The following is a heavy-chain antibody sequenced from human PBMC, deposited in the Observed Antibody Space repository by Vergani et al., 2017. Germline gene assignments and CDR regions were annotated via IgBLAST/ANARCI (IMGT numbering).Heavy chain of an antibody. CDR2: ISWNSGSI. V-gene: IGHV3-9*01. D-gene: IGHD3-22*01. CDR1: GFTFDDYA. J-gene: IGHJ3*02. Sequence: EVQLVESGGGLVQPGRSLRLSCAASGFTFDDYAMHWVRQAPGKGLEWVSGISWNSGSIGYADSVKGRFTISRDNAKNSLYLQMNSLRAEDTAVYYCARDFYDSSGYRDAFDIWGQGTMVTVSS. CDR3: ARDFYDSSGYRDAFDI.